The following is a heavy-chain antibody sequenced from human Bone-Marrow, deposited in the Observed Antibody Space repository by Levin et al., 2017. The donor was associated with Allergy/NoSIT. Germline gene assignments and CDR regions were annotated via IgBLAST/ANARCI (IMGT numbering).Heavy chain of an antibody. V-gene: IGHV4-39*07. J-gene: IGHJ4*02. CDR1: GVSISSRNYF. Sequence: SETLSLTCNVSGVSISSRNYFWGWIRQPPGKGLEWIGSIYSGGSTNYNPSLKSRVTISVDTSKNQFSLKLSSVTAADTAVYYCAREQSSDTENDEGYFDYWGRGTLVSVYS. CDR3: AREQSSDTENDEGYFDY. CDR2: IYSGGST. D-gene: IGHD3-10*01.